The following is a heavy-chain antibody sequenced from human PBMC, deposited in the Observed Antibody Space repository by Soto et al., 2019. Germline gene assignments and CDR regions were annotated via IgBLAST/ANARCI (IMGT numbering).Heavy chain of an antibody. D-gene: IGHD6-13*01. CDR1: GFTFSSYG. CDR2: ISYDGSNK. CDR3: AKTGRWADSSSWFDY. J-gene: IGHJ4*02. V-gene: IGHV3-30*18. Sequence: GGSLRLSCAASGFTFSSYGMHWVRQAPGKGLEWVAVISYDGSNKYYADSVKGRFTISRDNSKNTLYLQMNSLRAEDSAVYYWAKTGRWADSSSWFDYWGQGTLVTVSS.